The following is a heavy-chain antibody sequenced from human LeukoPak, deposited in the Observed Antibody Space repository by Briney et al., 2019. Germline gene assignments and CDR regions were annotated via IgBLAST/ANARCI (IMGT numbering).Heavy chain of an antibody. D-gene: IGHD2-2*01. CDR3: AKDWNSPWDIVVVPPIFEY. J-gene: IGHJ4*02. Sequence: GASLRLSCAASGFTFSNYAMNWVRQAPGKGLEWVSTISGSGGNTYYADSVKGRFTISRDNSKNTLYLQMNSLRAEDTAVYFCAKDWNSPWDIVVVPPIFEYWGQGALVTVSS. CDR2: ISGSGGNT. V-gene: IGHV3-23*01. CDR1: GFTFSNYA.